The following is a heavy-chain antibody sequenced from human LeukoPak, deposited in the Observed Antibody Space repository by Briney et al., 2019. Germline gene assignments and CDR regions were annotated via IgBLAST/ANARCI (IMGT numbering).Heavy chain of an antibody. J-gene: IGHJ3*02. CDR1: GGSFSGYY. Sequence: SETLSLTCAVYGGSFSGYYWSWIRQPPGKGLEWIGEINHSGSTNYNPSLKSRVTISVDTSKNQFSLKLSSVTAADTAVYYCARRVGSSSWFSGAGAFDIWGQGTMVTVSS. V-gene: IGHV4-34*01. CDR2: INHSGST. CDR3: ARRVGSSSWFSGAGAFDI. D-gene: IGHD6-13*01.